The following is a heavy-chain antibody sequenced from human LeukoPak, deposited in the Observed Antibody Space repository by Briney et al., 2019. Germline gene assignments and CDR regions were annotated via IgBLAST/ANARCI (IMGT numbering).Heavy chain of an antibody. CDR2: IYPGDSDT. Sequence: GESLKISREGSGSSFTSYWIAWVRQMPGKGLEWMGIIYPGDSDTRYSPSFQGQVTISADKSISTAYLQWSSLKASDTAMYYCARHRGYNSGWSTDYWGQGTLVTASS. CDR1: GSSFTSYW. D-gene: IGHD6-19*01. J-gene: IGHJ4*02. CDR3: ARHRGYNSGWSTDY. V-gene: IGHV5-51*01.